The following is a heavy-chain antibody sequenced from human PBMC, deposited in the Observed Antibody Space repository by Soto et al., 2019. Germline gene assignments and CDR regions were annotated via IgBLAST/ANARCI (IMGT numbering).Heavy chain of an antibody. V-gene: IGHV1-2*04. CDR2: INPKSGGT. CDR3: ARGDSTDCSNGVCSFFYNHDMDV. CDR1: GYSFTDYH. J-gene: IGHJ6*02. D-gene: IGHD2-8*01. Sequence: ASVKVSCKASGYSFTDYHIHWVRKAPGQGLEWLGRINPKSGGTSTAQKFQGWVTMTTDTSISTASMELTRLTSDDTAIYYCARGDSTDCSNGVCSFFYNHDMDVWGQGTTVTVSS.